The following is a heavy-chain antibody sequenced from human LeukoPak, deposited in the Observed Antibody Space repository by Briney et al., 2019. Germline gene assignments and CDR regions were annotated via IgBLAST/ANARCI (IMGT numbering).Heavy chain of an antibody. Sequence: NASETLSLTCTVSGGSIRSNTYYWGWIRQPPGKGLEWIATIYYSGSTYYNPSLKSRVSLSVDTSKNQLSLKLSSVTAADTAVYYCASRRPTWSFDYWGQGTLVTVSS. V-gene: IGHV4-39*07. D-gene: IGHD1-1*01. CDR2: IYYSGST. J-gene: IGHJ4*02. CDR1: GGSIRSNTYY. CDR3: ASRRPTWSFDY.